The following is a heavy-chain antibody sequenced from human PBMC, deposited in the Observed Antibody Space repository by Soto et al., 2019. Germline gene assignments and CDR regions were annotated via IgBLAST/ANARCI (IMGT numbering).Heavy chain of an antibody. CDR3: ARDLLGYCTSTSCFYGLDV. CDR2: ISNSGTT. D-gene: IGHD2-2*01. Sequence: QVQLQQSGPGLVKPSETLSLTYTVSGGSISPYYWSWIRQTPGKGLEYVGDISNSGTTNYNPSLNARVTISLDTSKHQFSLNLRSLTAADTAVYYCARDLLGYCTSTSCFYGLDVWGQGTTVTVSS. CDR1: GGSISPYY. V-gene: IGHV4-59*01. J-gene: IGHJ6*02.